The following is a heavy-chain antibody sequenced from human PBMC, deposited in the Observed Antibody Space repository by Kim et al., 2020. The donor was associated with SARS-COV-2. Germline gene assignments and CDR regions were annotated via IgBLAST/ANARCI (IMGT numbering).Heavy chain of an antibody. Sequence: SETLSHTCTVSGGSISSYYWSWIRQPPGKGLEWIGYIYYSGSTNYNPSLKSRVTISVDTSKNQFSLKLSSVTAADTAVYYCARVLWFGELWFYFDYWGQGTLVTVSS. CDR2: IYYSGST. V-gene: IGHV4-59*01. J-gene: IGHJ4*02. CDR1: GGSISSYY. CDR3: ARVLWFGELWFYFDY. D-gene: IGHD3-10*01.